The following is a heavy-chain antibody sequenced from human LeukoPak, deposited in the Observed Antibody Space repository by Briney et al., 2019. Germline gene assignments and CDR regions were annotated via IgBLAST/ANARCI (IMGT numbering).Heavy chain of an antibody. D-gene: IGHD3-22*01. Sequence: PGGSLRLSCAASGFTFSNAWMSWVRQAPGKGLEWVGRTKSKTDGGTTDYAAPVKGRFTISRDDSKNTLYLQMNSLKTEDTAVYYCTTDLITMIPDYRGQGTLVTVSS. J-gene: IGHJ4*02. CDR2: TKSKTDGGTT. CDR1: GFTFSNAW. CDR3: TTDLITMIPDY. V-gene: IGHV3-15*01.